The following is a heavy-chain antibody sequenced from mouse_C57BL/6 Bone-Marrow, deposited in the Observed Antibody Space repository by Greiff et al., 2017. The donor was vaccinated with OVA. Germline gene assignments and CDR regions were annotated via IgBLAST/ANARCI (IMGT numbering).Heavy chain of an antibody. CDR3: ARGRLFFLRSGISYAMDY. Sequence: VKLKEPGTELVKPGASVKLSCKASGYTFTSYWMHWVKQRPGQGLEWIGNINPSNGGTNYNEKFKSKATMTVDKSSSTAYMQLSSLTSEDSAVYYFARGRLFFLRSGISYAMDYWGQGTSVTVSS. CDR1: GYTFTSYW. J-gene: IGHJ4*01. V-gene: IGHV1-53*01. D-gene: IGHD1-3*01. CDR2: INPSNGGT.